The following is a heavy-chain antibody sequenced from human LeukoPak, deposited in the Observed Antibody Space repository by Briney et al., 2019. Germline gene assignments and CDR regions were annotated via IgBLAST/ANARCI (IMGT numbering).Heavy chain of an antibody. V-gene: IGHV4-39*07. CDR3: ARVRIHYYESSDYRGRYLDV. CDR2: IYYSGST. CDR1: GGSISSSSYY. Sequence: PSETLSLTCTVSGGSISSSSYYWGWIRQPPGKGLEWIGSIYYSGSTYYNPSLKSRVTISVDTSKNQFSLKLNSVTAADTAMYYWARVRIHYYESSDYRGRYLDVWGRGTLVTVSS. J-gene: IGHJ2*01. D-gene: IGHD3-22*01.